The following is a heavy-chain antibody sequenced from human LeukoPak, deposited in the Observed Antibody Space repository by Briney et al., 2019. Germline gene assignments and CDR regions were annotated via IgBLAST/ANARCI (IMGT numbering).Heavy chain of an antibody. J-gene: IGHJ4*02. Sequence: GSLRLSCAASGFTFSSHWMTWIRQPAGKGLEWIGRIYSSGSTSYNPSLKSRVTMSVDTSKSQFSLKLSSVTAADTAVYYCAREAPNYYDTSTYYYDYWGQGTLVTVSS. D-gene: IGHD3-22*01. CDR3: AREAPNYYDTSTYYYDY. CDR2: IYSSGST. CDR1: GFTFSSHW. V-gene: IGHV4-4*07.